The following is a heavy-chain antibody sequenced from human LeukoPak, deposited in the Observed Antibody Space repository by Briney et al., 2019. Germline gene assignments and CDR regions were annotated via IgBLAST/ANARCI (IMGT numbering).Heavy chain of an antibody. J-gene: IGHJ6*04. D-gene: IGHD3-10*01. CDR3: AKGEYYGSGGVDV. V-gene: IGHV3-30*02. CDR2: IWYDGSKK. CDR1: GFTFSSFR. Sequence: GGSLRLSCAASGFTFSSFRMHWVRQAPGKGLEGVAFIWYDGSKKDYADSVKGRFTISRDNSENTLYLQMNSLRAEDTAVYYCAKGEYYGSGGVDVWGKGTTVTISS.